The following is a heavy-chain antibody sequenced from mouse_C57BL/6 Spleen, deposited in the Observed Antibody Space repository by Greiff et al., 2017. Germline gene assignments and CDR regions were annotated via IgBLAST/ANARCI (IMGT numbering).Heavy chain of an antibody. D-gene: IGHD2-4*01. CDR3: ARGYDYDLWFAY. J-gene: IGHJ3*01. V-gene: IGHV1-80*01. CDR1: GYAFSSFW. Sequence: VMLVESGAELVKPGASVKISCKASGYAFSSFWMNWVKQRPGKGLEWIGQIYPGDGNTNYNGKFKGKATLTADKSSSTAYMQLSSLTSEDSAVYFCARGYDYDLWFAYWGQGTLVTVSA. CDR2: IYPGDGNT.